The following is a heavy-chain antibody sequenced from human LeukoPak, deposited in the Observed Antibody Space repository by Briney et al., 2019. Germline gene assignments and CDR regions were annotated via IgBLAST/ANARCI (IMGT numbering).Heavy chain of an antibody. V-gene: IGHV3-21*01. CDR3: ARDYGSGWHDFDY. J-gene: IGHJ4*02. Sequence: GGSLRLSCAASGFTFSNYGLNWVRQAPGKGLEWVSSISSGSRYIYYADSVKGRFTISRDNTRNSLYLQMNSLRGEDTAVYYCARDYGSGWHDFDYWGQGTLVTVSS. D-gene: IGHD6-19*01. CDR2: ISSGSRYI. CDR1: GFTFSNYG.